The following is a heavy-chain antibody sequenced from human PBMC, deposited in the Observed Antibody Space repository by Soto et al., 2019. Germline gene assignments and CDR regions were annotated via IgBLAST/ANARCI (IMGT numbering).Heavy chain of an antibody. Sequence: EVQLLESGGGLVQPGGSLRLSCAASGFTFSSYAMSWVRQAPGKGLEWVSAISGSGGSTYYADSEKGRFTISRDNSKNTLYLQMNSLRAEDTAVYYCAKDGGYCSGGSCYSPLNWFDPWGQGTLVTVSS. CDR2: ISGSGGST. CDR3: AKDGGYCSGGSCYSPLNWFDP. CDR1: GFTFSSYA. V-gene: IGHV3-23*01. J-gene: IGHJ5*02. D-gene: IGHD2-15*01.